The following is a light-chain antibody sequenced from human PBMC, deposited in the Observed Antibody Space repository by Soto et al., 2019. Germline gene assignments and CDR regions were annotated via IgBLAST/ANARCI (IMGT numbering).Light chain of an antibody. V-gene: IGLV2-11*01. J-gene: IGLJ1*01. Sequence: QSALTQPRSVSASPGQSVTIPCTGTSSDVGAYNYVSWYQQHPDKAPKLMIYDVTKRPSGVPDRFSGSKSGNTASLTISGLQAEDEADYYCQSSLRDSHVFGTGTKLTVL. CDR2: DVT. CDR1: SSDVGAYNY. CDR3: QSSLRDSHV.